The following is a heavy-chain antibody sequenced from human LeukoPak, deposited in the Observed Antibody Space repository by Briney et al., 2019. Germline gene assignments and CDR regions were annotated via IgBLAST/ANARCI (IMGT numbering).Heavy chain of an antibody. CDR3: ARDMHDFWSGYYLGY. V-gene: IGHV1-2*02. Sequence: ASVKVSCKASGYTFTGYYMHWVRQAPGQGLEWMGWINPNSGGTNYAQKFQGRVTMTRDTSISTAYMELSRLRSDDTAVYYCARDMHDFWSGYYLGYWGRGTLVTVSS. CDR1: GYTFTGYY. J-gene: IGHJ4*02. CDR2: INPNSGGT. D-gene: IGHD3-3*01.